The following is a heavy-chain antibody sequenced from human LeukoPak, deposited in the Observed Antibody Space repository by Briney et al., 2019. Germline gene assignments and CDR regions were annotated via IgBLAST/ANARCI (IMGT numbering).Heavy chain of an antibody. CDR3: ARGISGGVRGVPYYYGMDV. CDR2: VSYSGGA. CDR1: GGSISSYY. J-gene: IGHJ6*02. V-gene: IGHV4-59*01. Sequence: PSETLSLTCTVSGGSISSYYWSWIRQPPGKGLEWIGYVSYSGGANNPSLRSRVTISVDRSKNQFSLKLSSVTAADTALYYCARGISGGVRGVPYYYGMDVWGQGTTVTVSS. D-gene: IGHD3-10*01.